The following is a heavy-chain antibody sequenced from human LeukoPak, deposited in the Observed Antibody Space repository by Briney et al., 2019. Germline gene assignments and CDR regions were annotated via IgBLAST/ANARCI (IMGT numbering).Heavy chain of an antibody. J-gene: IGHJ4*02. Sequence: PGGSLRLSCAASGFTFSSYGVHWVRQAPGKGLEWVAFIRYDGSNKYYADSVQGRFTISRDNSKNTLYLQMNSLRAEDTAVYNCAKPSSMTTVVTSSFDYWGQGTLVTVSS. V-gene: IGHV3-30*02. D-gene: IGHD4-23*01. CDR2: IRYDGSNK. CDR1: GFTFSSYG. CDR3: AKPSSMTTVVTSSFDY.